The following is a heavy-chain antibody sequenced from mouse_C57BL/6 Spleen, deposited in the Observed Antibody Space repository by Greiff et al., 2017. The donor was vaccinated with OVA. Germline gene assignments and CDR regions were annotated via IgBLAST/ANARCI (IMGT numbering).Heavy chain of an antibody. CDR1: GYTFTSYW. J-gene: IGHJ2*01. V-gene: IGHV1-55*01. CDR2: IYPGSGST. D-gene: IGHD2-1*01. Sequence: QVQLQQPGAELVKPGASVKMSCKASGYTFTSYWITWVKQRPGQGLEWIGDIYPGSGSTNYNEKFKSKATLTVDTSSSTAYMQLSSLTSEDSAVYYCARSGLLWELRGYFDYWGQGTTLTVSS. CDR3: ARSGLLWELRGYFDY.